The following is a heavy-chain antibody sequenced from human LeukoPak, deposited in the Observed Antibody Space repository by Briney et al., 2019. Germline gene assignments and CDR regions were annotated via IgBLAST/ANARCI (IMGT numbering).Heavy chain of an antibody. CDR1: GXSISSSNYY. D-gene: IGHD3-10*01. CDR2: IYYSGST. J-gene: IGHJ5*02. V-gene: IGHV4-61*05. Sequence: SETLSLTCAVSGXSISSSNYYWGWIRQPPGKGLELIGYIYYSGSTNYNPSLKSRVTISVDTSKNQFSLKLSSVTAADTAVYYCARHYYGSAFDPWGQGTLVTVSS. CDR3: ARHYYGSAFDP.